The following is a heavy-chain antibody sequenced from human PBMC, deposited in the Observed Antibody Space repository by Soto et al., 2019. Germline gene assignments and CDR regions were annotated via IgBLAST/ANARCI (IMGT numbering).Heavy chain of an antibody. J-gene: IGHJ5*02. V-gene: IGHV6-1*01. Sequence: SQTLSLTCAISGDSVSSNSAAWNWIRQSPSRGLEWLGRTYYRSKWYKEYAASVRSRVTINPDTSKNQFSLQLNSVSPEDTAVYYCARTVGWLDPWGQGILVTVSS. CDR2: TYYRSKWYK. CDR3: ARTVGWLDP. CDR1: GDSVSSNSAA. D-gene: IGHD2-15*01.